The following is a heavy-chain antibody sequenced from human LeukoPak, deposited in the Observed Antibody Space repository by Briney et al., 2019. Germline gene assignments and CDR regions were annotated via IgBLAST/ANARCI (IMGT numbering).Heavy chain of an antibody. Sequence: SETLSLTCTVSGGSISSYYWSWIRQPPGKGLEWIGYINYSGSTNYNPSLKSRVTMSVDTSKNQFSLKLSSVTAADTAMYYCARGHYDSGGYNDYWGQGTLVTVSS. D-gene: IGHD3-22*01. V-gene: IGHV4-59*01. CDR2: INYSGST. J-gene: IGHJ4*02. CDR1: GGSISSYY. CDR3: ARGHYDSGGYNDY.